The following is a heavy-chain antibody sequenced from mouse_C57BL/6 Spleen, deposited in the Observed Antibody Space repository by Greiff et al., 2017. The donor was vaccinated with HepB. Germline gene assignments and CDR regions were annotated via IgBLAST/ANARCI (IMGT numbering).Heavy chain of an antibody. CDR3: TTGDTTVVPYWYFDV. Sequence: VQLQQSGAELVRPGASVKLSCTASGFNIKDDYMHWVKQRPEQGLEWIGWIDPENGDTEYDSKFQGKATITADTSSNTAYLQLSSLTSEDTAVYYCTTGDTTVVPYWYFDVWGTGTTVTVSS. D-gene: IGHD1-1*01. V-gene: IGHV14-4*01. J-gene: IGHJ1*03. CDR1: GFNIKDDY. CDR2: IDPENGDT.